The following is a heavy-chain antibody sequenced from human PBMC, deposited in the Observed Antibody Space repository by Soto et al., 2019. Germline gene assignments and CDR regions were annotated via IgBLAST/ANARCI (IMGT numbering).Heavy chain of an antibody. V-gene: IGHV1-69*06. D-gene: IGHD2-2*01. CDR2: IIPIFGTA. CDR3: AGPDIVVVPASERNYYYYYGMDV. Sequence: SLKVCCKASGGTFSSYAISWVRQAPGQGLEWMGGIIPIFGTANYAQKFQGRVTVTADKSTSTAYMELSSLRSEDTAVYYCAGPDIVVVPASERNYYYYYGMDVWGQGTTVTVSS. CDR1: GGTFSSYA. J-gene: IGHJ6*02.